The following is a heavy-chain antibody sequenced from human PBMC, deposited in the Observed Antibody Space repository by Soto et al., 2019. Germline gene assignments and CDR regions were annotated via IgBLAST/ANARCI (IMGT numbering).Heavy chain of an antibody. J-gene: IGHJ4*02. D-gene: IGHD6-6*01. Sequence: GASVKVSCKASGGTFRSYAMSWVRQAPGQGLEWMVGLIPIVRTPNYAQKFQGRVTITADESTSTAYMELSSLRSEDTAVYYCARTSGPVTGRYSDYLGQGTLVNVSS. CDR2: LIPIVRTP. V-gene: IGHV1-69*13. CDR1: GGTFRSYA. CDR3: ARTSGPVTGRYSDY.